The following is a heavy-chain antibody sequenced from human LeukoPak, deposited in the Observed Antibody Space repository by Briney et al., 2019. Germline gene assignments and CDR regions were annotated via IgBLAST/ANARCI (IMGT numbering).Heavy chain of an antibody. Sequence: GGSLRLSCAASGFTFSSYWMSWVRQAPGTGLEWVANIKQDGSENYYVDSVKGRFTISRDNAKNSLYLQMNSLRAEDTAVYYCASYRVSSSAWSCYDYWGQGTLVTVS. CDR3: ASYRVSSSAWSCYDY. CDR2: IKQDGSEN. CDR1: GFTFSSYW. J-gene: IGHJ4*02. V-gene: IGHV3-7*01. D-gene: IGHD6-19*01.